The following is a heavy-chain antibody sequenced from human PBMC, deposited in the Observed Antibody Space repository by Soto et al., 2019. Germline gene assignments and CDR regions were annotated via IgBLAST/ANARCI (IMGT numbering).Heavy chain of an antibody. Sequence: DVNLLQSGGGSAQPGGSLRLSCATSGFTFSTYAMTWVRQVPGRGLQWVSTILPDETGFYTVSVKGRFTISRDNYRGIVYVQMNDLWVEDAAIYYCAKDRLPTSGQRFYFDSWGQGSLVTVSS. CDR1: GFTFSTYA. D-gene: IGHD2-15*01. CDR3: AKDRLPTSGQRFYFDS. CDR2: ILPDETG. J-gene: IGHJ4*02. V-gene: IGHV3-23*01.